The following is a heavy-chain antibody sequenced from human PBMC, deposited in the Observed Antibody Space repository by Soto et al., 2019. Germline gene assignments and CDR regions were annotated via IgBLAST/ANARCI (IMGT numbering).Heavy chain of an antibody. V-gene: IGHV4-30-2*01. CDR3: AREGYCSSTSCSGAWFDP. CDR2: IYHSGST. J-gene: IGHJ5*02. Sequence: SETLSLTCAVSGGSISSGGYSWSWIRQPPGKGLEWIGYIYHSGSTYYNPSLKSRVTISVDRSKNQFSLKLSSVTAADTAVYYCAREGYCSSTSCSGAWFDPWGQGTLVTAPQ. CDR1: GGSISSGGYS. D-gene: IGHD2-2*01.